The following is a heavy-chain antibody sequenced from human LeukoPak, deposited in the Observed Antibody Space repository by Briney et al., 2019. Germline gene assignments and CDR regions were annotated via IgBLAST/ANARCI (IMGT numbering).Heavy chain of an antibody. CDR3: AGDYYDSSGYGAFDI. CDR1: GGSISSGGYS. V-gene: IGHV4-30-2*01. Sequence: SETLSLTCAVSGGSISSGGYSWSWIRQPPGKGLEWIGYIYHSGSTYYNPSLKSRVTISVDRSKNQFSLKLSSVTAADTAVYYCAGDYYDSSGYGAFDIWGHGTMVTVSS. CDR2: IYHSGST. J-gene: IGHJ3*02. D-gene: IGHD3-22*01.